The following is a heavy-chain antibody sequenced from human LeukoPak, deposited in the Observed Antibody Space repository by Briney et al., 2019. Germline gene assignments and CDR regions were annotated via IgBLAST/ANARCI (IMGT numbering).Heavy chain of an antibody. CDR1: GFMFSNYW. CDR3: VPGALDY. CDR2: INQNGSEK. V-gene: IGHV3-7*01. Sequence: GGSLRLSCAASGFMFSNYWMIWVRQAPGKGLEWVANINQNGSEKYYVDSVKGRFTISRENAKNSLYLQMNSLRAEDTAVYYCVPGALDYWGQGTLVTVSS. J-gene: IGHJ4*02.